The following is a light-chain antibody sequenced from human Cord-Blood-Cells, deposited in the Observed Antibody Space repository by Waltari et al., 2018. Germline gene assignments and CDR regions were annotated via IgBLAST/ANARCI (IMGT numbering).Light chain of an antibody. CDR3: QQYGSSPRIT. CDR2: GAS. CDR1: QSVSSSY. J-gene: IGKJ3*01. V-gene: IGKV3-20*01. Sequence: EIGLTQSQGTLSLSPGERATLPCMASQSVSSSYLAWYLQKPGQAPRLRIYGASSRATGIPDRFRGSGSGTDFTLTISRLEPEDFAVYYCQQYGSSPRITFGPGTKVDIK.